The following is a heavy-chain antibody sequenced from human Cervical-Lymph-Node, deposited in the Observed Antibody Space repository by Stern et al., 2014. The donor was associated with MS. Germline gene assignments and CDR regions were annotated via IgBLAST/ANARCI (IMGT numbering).Heavy chain of an antibody. CDR1: GFTFSTYS. V-gene: IGHV3-21*01. J-gene: IGHJ6*02. CDR3: ARDATMGKYYGLDV. Sequence: EEQLVESGGGLVKPGGSLRLSCAASGFTFSTYSMTWVRQAPGKGLEWVSSITGSGSYIYYADLVKGRFTISRDNAENSLYLQMNSLRVEDTAVYYCARDATMGKYYGLDVWGQGTTVTVSS. D-gene: IGHD7-27*01. CDR2: ITGSGSYI.